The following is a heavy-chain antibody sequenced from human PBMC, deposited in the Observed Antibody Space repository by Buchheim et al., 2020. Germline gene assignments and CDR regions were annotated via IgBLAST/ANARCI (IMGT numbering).Heavy chain of an antibody. Sequence: EVQLMESGGGLVKPGGSLRLSCAASGFTFSSYSMNWVRQAPGKGLEWVSSISSSSSYIYYADSVKGRFTISRDNAKNSLYLQMNSLRAEDTAVYYCARDWDGSGSYYNYGMDVWGQGTT. CDR1: GFTFSSYS. J-gene: IGHJ6*02. V-gene: IGHV3-21*01. CDR2: ISSSSSYI. CDR3: ARDWDGSGSYYNYGMDV. D-gene: IGHD3-10*01.